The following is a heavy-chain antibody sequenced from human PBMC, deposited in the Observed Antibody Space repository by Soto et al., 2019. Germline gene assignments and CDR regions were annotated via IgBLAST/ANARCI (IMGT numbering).Heavy chain of an antibody. CDR2: IYYSGST. CDR1: GGSVSSGSYY. Sequence: PSETLSLTCTVSGGSVSSGSYYWSWIRQPPGKGLEWIGYIYYSGSTNYNPSLKSRVTISVDTSKNQFSLKLSSVTAADTAVYYCARDNRVRGVIPKGIYYYGMDVWGQGTTVTVSS. D-gene: IGHD3-10*01. CDR3: ARDNRVRGVIPKGIYYYGMDV. V-gene: IGHV4-61*01. J-gene: IGHJ6*02.